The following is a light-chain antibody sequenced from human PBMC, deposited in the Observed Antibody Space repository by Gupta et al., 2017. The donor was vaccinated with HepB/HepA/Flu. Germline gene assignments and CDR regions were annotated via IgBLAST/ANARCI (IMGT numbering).Light chain of an antibody. CDR2: DDD. V-gene: IGLV3-21*02. CDR1: NIGNQR. CDR3: QVWDSGSDHVV. J-gene: IGLJ2*01. Sequence: SYVLTQPPSESVAPGETATLTCGGDNIGNQRVSWYRQKAGQAPMLVVYDDDDRPSGITERLSGSHSGHTATLTITRVEAGDEADYYCQVWDSGSDHVVFGGGTKLTVL.